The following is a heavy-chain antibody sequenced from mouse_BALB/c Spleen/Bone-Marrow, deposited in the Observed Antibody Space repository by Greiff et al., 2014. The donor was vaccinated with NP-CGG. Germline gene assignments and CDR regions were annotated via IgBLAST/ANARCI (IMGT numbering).Heavy chain of an antibody. Sequence: QVQLQQSGAELVRPGASVKLSCKASGFTFNGYWIHWVKQRPGQGLEWIGNIYPGSGTINYDEKFKNKATLTVDTSSSIAYMQLSSLTSEDSAVYYCRCYDYTMDYWGQGTSVTVSS. CDR2: IYPGSGTI. CDR3: RCYDYTMDY. CDR1: GFTFNGYW. J-gene: IGHJ4*01. D-gene: IGHD1-1*01. V-gene: IGHV1-55*01.